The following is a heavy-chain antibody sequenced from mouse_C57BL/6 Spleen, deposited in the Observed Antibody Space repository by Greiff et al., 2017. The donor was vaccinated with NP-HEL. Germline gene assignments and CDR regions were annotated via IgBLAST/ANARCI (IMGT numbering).Heavy chain of an antibody. V-gene: IGHV1-55*01. CDR3: ARDYYGSPFWYFDV. CDR1: GYTFTSYW. D-gene: IGHD1-1*01. Sequence: VKLQQPGAELVKPGASVKMSCKASGYTFTSYWITWVKQRPGQGLEWIGDIYPGSGSTNYNEKFKSKATLTVDTSSSTAYMQLSSLTSEDSAVYYCARDYYGSPFWYFDVWGTGTTVTVSS. CDR2: IYPGSGST. J-gene: IGHJ1*03.